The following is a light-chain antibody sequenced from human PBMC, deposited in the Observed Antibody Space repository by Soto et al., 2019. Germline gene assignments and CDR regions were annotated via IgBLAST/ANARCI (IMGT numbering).Light chain of an antibody. V-gene: IGLV7-46*01. Sequence: QAVVTQEPSLTVSPGGTVTLTCGSSTGDVTSGHYPYWFQQKPGQAPRTPIYDTSSKNSWTPARFSGSILGGKAALTLSGEQPEDETDYYCLLAYGSIRVFGGGTKLTVL. CDR1: TGDVTSGHY. CDR3: LLAYGSIRV. J-gene: IGLJ3*02. CDR2: DTS.